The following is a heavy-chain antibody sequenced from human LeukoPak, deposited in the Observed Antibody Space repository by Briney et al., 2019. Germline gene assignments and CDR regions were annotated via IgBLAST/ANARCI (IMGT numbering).Heavy chain of an antibody. Sequence: SVKVSCKASGGTFSSYAISWVRQAPGQGLEWMGGIIPIFGTANYAQKFQGRVRITADESTAYMELSSLRSEDTAVYYCARTYYYGTGTYRYNYHYMDVWGKGTTVTVSS. CDR3: ARTYYYGTGTYRYNYHYMDV. CDR1: GGTFSSYA. J-gene: IGHJ6*03. D-gene: IGHD3-10*01. V-gene: IGHV1-69*01. CDR2: IIPIFGTA.